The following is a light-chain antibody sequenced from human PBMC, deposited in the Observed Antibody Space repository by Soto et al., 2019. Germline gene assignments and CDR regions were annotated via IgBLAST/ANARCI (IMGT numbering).Light chain of an antibody. V-gene: IGKV1-27*01. J-gene: IGKJ5*01. CDR1: QDISVY. Sequence: DIQMTQSPSSLSASVGDRVTITCRASQDISVYLAWYQQKPGKVPKLLIYSASTLQSGVPSRFSGSGSGTDFTLTIIRLQPEDVATYYCQKFNTAPLTFGQGTRLEIK. CDR2: SAS. CDR3: QKFNTAPLT.